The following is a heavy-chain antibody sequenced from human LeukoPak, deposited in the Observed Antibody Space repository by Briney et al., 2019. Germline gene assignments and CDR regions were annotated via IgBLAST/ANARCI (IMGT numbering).Heavy chain of an antibody. V-gene: IGHV3-48*03. D-gene: IGHD6-13*01. Sequence: GGSLRLSCAASGFTFSSYEMNWVRQAPGKGLEWVSYISSSGGTIYYADSVKGRLTISRDNAKKSLYLQMNSLRAEDTAVYYCARELARRWYPNAFDIWGQGTMVTVSS. CDR2: ISSSGGTI. CDR1: GFTFSSYE. J-gene: IGHJ3*02. CDR3: ARELARRWYPNAFDI.